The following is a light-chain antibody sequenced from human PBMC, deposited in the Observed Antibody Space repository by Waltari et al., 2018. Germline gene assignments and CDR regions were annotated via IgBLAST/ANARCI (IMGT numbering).Light chain of an antibody. Sequence: VLTQPPPASGTPGQRVTISCSGSSSNIGTNTVTWYQPPPGTAPKLLMYNTNQRPSGVPDRFSGSKSGTSASLAISGLQSEDEADYYCATWDGSLNGPYVFGTGTKVTVL. V-gene: IGLV1-44*01. J-gene: IGLJ1*01. CDR3: ATWDGSLNGPYV. CDR2: NTN. CDR1: SSNIGTNT.